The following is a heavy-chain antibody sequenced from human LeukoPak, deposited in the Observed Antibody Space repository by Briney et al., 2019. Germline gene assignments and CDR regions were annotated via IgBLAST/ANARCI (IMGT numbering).Heavy chain of an antibody. Sequence: SETLSLTCTVSGGSISSNNYYWGWIRQPPGKGLEWIGNIYYSGSSYYNPSLKSRVTISVDTSKNHFSLNLSSVTAADTAVYYCARQRWGIVALITNYFDYWGQGTLVTVSS. J-gene: IGHJ4*02. CDR3: ARQRWGIVALITNYFDY. CDR2: IYYSGSS. CDR1: GGSISSNNYY. D-gene: IGHD3-22*01. V-gene: IGHV4-39*01.